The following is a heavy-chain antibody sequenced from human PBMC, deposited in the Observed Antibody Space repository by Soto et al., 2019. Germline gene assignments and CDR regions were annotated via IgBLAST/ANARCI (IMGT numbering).Heavy chain of an antibody. D-gene: IGHD4-4*01. CDR2: IIPIFSTP. V-gene: IGHV1-69*06. CDR3: ARGGLQAQGVQYNHYAMDV. Sequence: GPSVKVSCXASGGTFDRHTINWVRQAPGQGLEWMGGIIPIFSTPKYAQKFQGRVMLTADKSTSTAYMELSSLRYEDTAVYYCARGGLQAQGVQYNHYAMDVWGQGTTVTVSS. CDR1: GGTFDRHT. J-gene: IGHJ6*02.